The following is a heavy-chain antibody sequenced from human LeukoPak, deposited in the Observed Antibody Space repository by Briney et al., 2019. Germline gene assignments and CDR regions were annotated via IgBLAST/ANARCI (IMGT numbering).Heavy chain of an antibody. CDR1: GFTFSSYW. J-gene: IGHJ4*02. CDR3: ARDRWGYSYGGD. V-gene: IGHV3-7*01. D-gene: IGHD5-18*01. Sequence: QTGGSLRLSCAASGFTFSSYWMSWVRQAPGKGLEWVANIKEDGREKFYVDSVRGRFTISRDNAKNSLYLQMNSLRAEDTAVYYCARDRWGYSYGGDWGQGTLVTVSS. CDR2: IKEDGREK.